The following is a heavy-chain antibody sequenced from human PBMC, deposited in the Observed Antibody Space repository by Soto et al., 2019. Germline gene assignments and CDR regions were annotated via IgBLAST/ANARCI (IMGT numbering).Heavy chain of an antibody. CDR2: ISPPGGTT. CDR1: GFTFRRFA. J-gene: IGHJ4*02. Sequence: GWALRLSCVASGFTFRRFALSWVRQAPGKGLEWVSTISPPGGTTFYADSARGRFTISRDNSKNTLYLELNSLRAEDTAIYYCAKDLTQIQLWPSSFDFWGQGTLVTVSS. CDR3: AKDLTQIQLWPSSFDF. D-gene: IGHD3-16*01. V-gene: IGHV3-23*01.